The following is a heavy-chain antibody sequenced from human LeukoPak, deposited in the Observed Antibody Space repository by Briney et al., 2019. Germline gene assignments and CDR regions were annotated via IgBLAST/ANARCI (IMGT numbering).Heavy chain of an antibody. Sequence: GGSLRLSCAASGFIFSRYGMSWVRQAPGKGLEWVSAISGSGGTTYYTDSVKGRFTISRDNSKNTLYLQINSLRAEDTAIYYCAKGRGFRVWDPWDNWGQGALITVSS. CDR1: GFIFSRYG. CDR2: ISGSGGTT. V-gene: IGHV3-23*01. CDR3: AKGRGFRVWDPWDN. D-gene: IGHD3-16*01. J-gene: IGHJ4*02.